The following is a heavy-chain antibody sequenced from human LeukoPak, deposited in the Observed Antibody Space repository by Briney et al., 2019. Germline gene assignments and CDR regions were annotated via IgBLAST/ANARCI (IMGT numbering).Heavy chain of an antibody. Sequence: SETLSLTCAVYGGSFSGYYWSWIRQPPGKGLEWIGSIYYSGSTYYNPSLKSRVTISVDTSKNQFSLKLSSVTAADTAVYYCARDTIRGYSPRLDYWGQGTLVTVSS. J-gene: IGHJ4*02. CDR2: IYYSGST. CDR3: ARDTIRGYSPRLDY. D-gene: IGHD5-18*01. V-gene: IGHV4-34*01. CDR1: GGSFSGYY.